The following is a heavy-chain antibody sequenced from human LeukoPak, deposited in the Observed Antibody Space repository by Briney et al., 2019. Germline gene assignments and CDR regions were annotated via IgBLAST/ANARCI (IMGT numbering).Heavy chain of an antibody. CDR2: IYSSGRT. CDR1: GGSISSGSYY. Sequence: SETVSLTCTVSGGSISSGSYYWSWIRQPAGEGLEWIGRIYSSGRTHYSPSLKSRVAISVDTSKNRFSLRLSSVTAADTAVYYCARDLGGSYSSETWFDPWGQGTLVTVSS. J-gene: IGHJ5*02. D-gene: IGHD1-26*01. V-gene: IGHV4-61*02. CDR3: ARDLGGSYSSETWFDP.